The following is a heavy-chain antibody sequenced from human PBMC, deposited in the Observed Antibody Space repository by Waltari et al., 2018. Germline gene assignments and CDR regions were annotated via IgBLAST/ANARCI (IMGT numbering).Heavy chain of an antibody. J-gene: IGHJ4*02. CDR2: IYHSGST. CDR1: GYSISSGYY. CDR3: ARAFYSGSYPFDY. Sequence: QVQLQESGPGLVKPSETLSLTCAVSGYSISSGYYWGWIRQPPGKGLEWIGSIYHSGSTDYNPSLNSRVTISVDTSKNQFSLKLSSVTAADTAVYYCARAFYSGSYPFDYWGQGTLVTVSS. V-gene: IGHV4-38-2*01. D-gene: IGHD1-26*01.